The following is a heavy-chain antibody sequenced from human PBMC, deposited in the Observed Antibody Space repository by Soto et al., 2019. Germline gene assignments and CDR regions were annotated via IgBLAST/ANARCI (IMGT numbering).Heavy chain of an antibody. Sequence: EVHVVESGGGLVQPGGSLRLSCAASGFTFSDYSMNWVRQAPGKGLEWVSYISTTSSPIYYADSVRGRFTISRDDAKNSLYLQLNSLRDEGTAVYYCARDVFPGIAVAGTWFDPWGQGTLVTVSS. J-gene: IGHJ5*02. CDR2: ISTTSSPI. D-gene: IGHD6-19*01. CDR1: GFTFSDYS. V-gene: IGHV3-48*02. CDR3: ARDVFPGIAVAGTWFDP.